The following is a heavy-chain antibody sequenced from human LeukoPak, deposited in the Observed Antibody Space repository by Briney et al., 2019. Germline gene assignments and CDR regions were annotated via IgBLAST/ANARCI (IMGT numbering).Heavy chain of an antibody. D-gene: IGHD6-19*01. CDR1: GFTFGSSP. CDR2: ISVGGDYI. CDR3: AKIAVSGLWYFDL. Sequence: HPGGSLRLSCEASGFTFGSSPMSWVRQAPGKGLEWVSSISVGGDYIYYADSVKGRFTTSRDNSKRTLYLQMHSLRAEDTAVYYCAKIAVSGLWYFDLWGRGTLVTVSS. J-gene: IGHJ2*01. V-gene: IGHV3-23*01.